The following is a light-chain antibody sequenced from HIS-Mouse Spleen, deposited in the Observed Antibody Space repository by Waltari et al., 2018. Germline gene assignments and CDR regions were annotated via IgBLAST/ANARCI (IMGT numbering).Light chain of an antibody. CDR3: MQALQTPRT. CDR1: QSLLHSNGYNY. Sequence: DIVMTQSPLSLPVTPGEPASIYFRSSQSLLHSNGYNYLDWYLQKPGQSPQLLIYLGSNRASGVPDRFSGSGSGTDFTLKISRVEAEDVGVYYCMQALQTPRTFGQGTKLEIK. V-gene: IGKV2-28*01. CDR2: LGS. J-gene: IGKJ2*01.